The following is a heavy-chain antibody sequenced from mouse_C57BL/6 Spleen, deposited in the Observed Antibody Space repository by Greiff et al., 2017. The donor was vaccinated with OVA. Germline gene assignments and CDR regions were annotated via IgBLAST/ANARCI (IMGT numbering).Heavy chain of an antibody. CDR3: AREGRIYYDYDKGDYYAMDY. CDR2: IYPGDGDT. Sequence: VKLKQSGPELVKPGASVKISCKASGYAFSSSWMNWVKQRPGKGLEWIGRIYPGDGDTNYNGKFKGKATLTADKSSSTAYMQLSSLTSEDSAVYFCAREGRIYYDYDKGDYYAMDYWGQGTSVTVSS. CDR1: GYAFSSSW. V-gene: IGHV1-82*01. J-gene: IGHJ4*01. D-gene: IGHD2-4*01.